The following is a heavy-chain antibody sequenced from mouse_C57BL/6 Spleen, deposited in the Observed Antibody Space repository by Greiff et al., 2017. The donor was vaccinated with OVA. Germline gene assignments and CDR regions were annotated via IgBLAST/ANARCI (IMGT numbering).Heavy chain of an antibody. CDR1: GYTFTSYW. V-gene: IGHV1-50*01. CDR3: ARWDY. J-gene: IGHJ2*01. Sequence: QVQLQQPGAELVKPGASVKLSCKASGYTFTSYWMQWVKQRPGQGLEWIGEIDPSDSYNNYNQKFKGKATLTVDTSSSTAYMQLSSLTSEDSAVYYCARWDYWGQGTTLTVSS. CDR2: IDPSDSYN.